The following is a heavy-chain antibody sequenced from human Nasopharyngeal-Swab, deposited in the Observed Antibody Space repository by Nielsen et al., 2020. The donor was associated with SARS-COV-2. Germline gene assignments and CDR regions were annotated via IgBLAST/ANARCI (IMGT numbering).Heavy chain of an antibody. CDR2: ISYDGSNK. V-gene: IGHV3-30*18. J-gene: IGHJ4*02. Sequence: RQCPGKGLEWVAVISYDGSNKYYADSVKGRFTISRDNSKNTLYLQMNSLRAEDTAVYYCAKGSRSEYYFDYWGQGTLVTVSS. D-gene: IGHD3-10*01. CDR3: AKGSRSEYYFDY.